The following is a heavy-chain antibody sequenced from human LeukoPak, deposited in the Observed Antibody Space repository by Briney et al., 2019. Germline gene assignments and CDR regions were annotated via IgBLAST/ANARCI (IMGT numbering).Heavy chain of an antibody. CDR1: GFTFSSYW. J-gene: IGHJ4*02. CDR3: AGGRRVSIPAAGEYYFDY. V-gene: IGHV3-7*01. D-gene: IGHD6-13*01. Sequence: GGSLRLSCAASGFTFSSYWMSWVRQAPGKGLEWVANIKQDGSEKYYVDSVKGRFTISRDNAKNSLYLQMNSLRAEDTAVYYCAGGRRVSIPAAGEYYFDYWGQGTLVTVSS. CDR2: IKQDGSEK.